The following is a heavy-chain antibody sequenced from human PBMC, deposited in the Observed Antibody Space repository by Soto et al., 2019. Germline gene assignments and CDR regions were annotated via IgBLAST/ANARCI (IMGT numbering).Heavy chain of an antibody. CDR3: VRMKSDSYSSYYAMDV. CDR1: GFSLTTGRMG. Sequence: SGPTLVNPTETLTLTCNVSGFSLTTGRMGVSWIRQPPGKALEWLAHIFSDAERSYSQSLQGRLTVSKVGFGSQVVLTMTNMDPVDTGTYFCVRMKSDSYSSYYAMDVWGQGTTITVSS. D-gene: IGHD3-10*01. CDR2: IFSDAER. J-gene: IGHJ6*02. V-gene: IGHV2-26*01.